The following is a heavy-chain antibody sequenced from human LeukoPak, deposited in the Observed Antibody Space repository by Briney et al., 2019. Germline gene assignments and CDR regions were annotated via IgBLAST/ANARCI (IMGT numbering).Heavy chain of an antibody. D-gene: IGHD2-15*01. CDR3: AKDRGMFLVGYLDY. J-gene: IGHJ4*02. CDR1: GGSISTSSYY. Sequence: SETLSLTCTVSGGSISTSSYYWGWVRQPPGKGLEWIGNIFYSGSTYYSPSLKSRVTISLDASRNQFSLKLNSVTAADTAVYYCAKDRGMFLVGYLDYWGQGTLVTVSS. V-gene: IGHV4-39*07. CDR2: IFYSGST.